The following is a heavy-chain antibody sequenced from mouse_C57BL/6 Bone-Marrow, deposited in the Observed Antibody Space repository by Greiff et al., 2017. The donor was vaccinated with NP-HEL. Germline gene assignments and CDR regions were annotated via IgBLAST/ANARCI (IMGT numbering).Heavy chain of an antibody. CDR1: GYTFTDYE. Sequence: QVQLKQSGAELVRPGASVTLSCKASGYTFTDYEMHWVKQTPVHGLEWIGAIDPETGGTAYNQKFKGKAILTADKSYSTAYMELRSLTSEDSAVYYCTRRGYGSSYSAIDYWGQGTSVTVSS. D-gene: IGHD1-1*01. CDR2: IDPETGGT. CDR3: TRRGYGSSYSAIDY. J-gene: IGHJ4*01. V-gene: IGHV1-15*01.